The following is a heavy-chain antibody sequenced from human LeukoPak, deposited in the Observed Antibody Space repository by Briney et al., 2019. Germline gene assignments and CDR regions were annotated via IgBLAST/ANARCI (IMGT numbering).Heavy chain of an antibody. CDR1: GFTVSSNY. D-gene: IGHD3-10*02. J-gene: IGHJ6*04. CDR2: IYSGGST. Sequence: GGSLRLSCAASGFTVSSNYMNWVRQAPGKGLEWVSVIYSGGSTYYADSVKGRFTISRDNSKNTVFLQMNRLRAEDTAVYYCAIPWAVRGAEDVWGKGTTVTISS. V-gene: IGHV3-66*01. CDR3: AIPWAVRGAEDV.